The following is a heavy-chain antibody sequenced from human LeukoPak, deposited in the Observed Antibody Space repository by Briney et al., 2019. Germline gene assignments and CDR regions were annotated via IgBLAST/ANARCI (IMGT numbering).Heavy chain of an antibody. Sequence: GGSLRLSCAASGFTFSTYAMSWVRQAPGKGLEWVSAISGSGSTTAYADSVKGRFTISRDNSKNTLYLQMNSLRAEGTAVYYCAKGRDRRGDFSYYFDYWGQGTLVTVSS. V-gene: IGHV3-23*01. D-gene: IGHD3-10*01. CDR1: GFTFSTYA. CDR2: ISGSGSTT. CDR3: AKGRDRRGDFSYYFDY. J-gene: IGHJ4*02.